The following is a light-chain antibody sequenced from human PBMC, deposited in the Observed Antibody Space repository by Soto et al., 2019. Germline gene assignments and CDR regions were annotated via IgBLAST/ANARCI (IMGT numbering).Light chain of an antibody. CDR1: QSINAN. J-gene: IGKJ4*01. CDR2: GAS. V-gene: IGKV3D-15*01. CDR3: QHCNKWSPLR. Sequence: EIVMTQSPDTLSVSPGEIATLSCRASQSINANLHWYQHKPGQAHTLLIYGASNMATGIPARFSGSGSGTEFTLTITSVQSEDIAVYYCQHCNKWSPLRFGGGTKVETK.